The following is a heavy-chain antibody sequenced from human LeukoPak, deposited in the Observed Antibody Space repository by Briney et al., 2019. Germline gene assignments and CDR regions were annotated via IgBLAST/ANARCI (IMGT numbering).Heavy chain of an antibody. V-gene: IGHV4-59*01. CDR2: IYYSGST. CDR1: GGSISSYY. J-gene: IGHJ5*02. Sequence: TASETLSLTCTVSGGSISSYYWSWIRQPPGKGLEWIGYIYYSGSTNYNPSLKSRVTISVDTSKNQFFLKLSSVTAADTAVYYCARDLGRYSYGLGPWFDPWGQGTLVTVSS. CDR3: ARDLGRYSYGLGPWFDP. D-gene: IGHD5-18*01.